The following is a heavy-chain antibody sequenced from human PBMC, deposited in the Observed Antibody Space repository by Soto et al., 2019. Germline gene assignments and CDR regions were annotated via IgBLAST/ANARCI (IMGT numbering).Heavy chain of an antibody. CDR1: GGSISSYY. D-gene: IGHD2-2*01. Sequence: PSETLSLTCTVSGGSISSYYWSWIRQPPGKGLEWIGYIYYGGSTNYNPSLKSRVTISVDTSKNQFSLKLSSVTAADTAEYYCARDNYCSSPSCYADAFDIWGQGTMVTVSS. V-gene: IGHV4-59*01. CDR2: IYYGGST. J-gene: IGHJ3*02. CDR3: ARDNYCSSPSCYADAFDI.